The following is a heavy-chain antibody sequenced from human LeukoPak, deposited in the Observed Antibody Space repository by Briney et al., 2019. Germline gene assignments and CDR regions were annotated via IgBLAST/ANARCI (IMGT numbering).Heavy chain of an antibody. Sequence: SETLSLTCTVSGGSISVYYWSWIRQPPGKGLEWIGYIYSSGNTKYNPSLKSRITLSVDTSKNQFSLKLSSVTAADTAVYYCARGRFLDAFDIWGQGTMVTVSS. J-gene: IGHJ3*02. V-gene: IGHV4-59*01. CDR2: IYSSGNT. D-gene: IGHD3-3*01. CDR1: GGSISVYY. CDR3: ARGRFLDAFDI.